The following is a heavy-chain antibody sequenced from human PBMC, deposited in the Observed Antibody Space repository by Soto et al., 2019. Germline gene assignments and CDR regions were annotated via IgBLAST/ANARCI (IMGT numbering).Heavy chain of an antibody. Sequence: EVQLLESGGGLVQPGGSLRLSCAASGFTFSSYAMSWVRQAPGKGLEWVSAISGSGGSTYYADSVKGRFTISRDNSKNTLYLQMNSLRAEDTAVYYCAKDLLGFLEWLAFDYWGREPWSPSPQ. D-gene: IGHD3-3*01. CDR2: ISGSGGST. CDR3: AKDLLGFLEWLAFDY. J-gene: IGHJ4*02. V-gene: IGHV3-23*01. CDR1: GFTFSSYA.